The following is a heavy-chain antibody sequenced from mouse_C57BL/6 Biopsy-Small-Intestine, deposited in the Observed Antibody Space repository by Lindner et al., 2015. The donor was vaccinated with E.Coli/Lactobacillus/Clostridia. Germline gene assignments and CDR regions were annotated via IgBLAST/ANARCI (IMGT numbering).Heavy chain of an antibody. J-gene: IGHJ4*01. Sequence: SVKVSCKASGGTFSSYGISWVRQAPGQGLEWMGRIIAIFGITNYAQKFQGRVTITADKSTSTAYMELSSLRSEDTAVYYCARDDCSSTSCPNDLWGQGTLVTVSS. CDR1: GGTFSSYG. CDR3: ARDDCSSTSCPNDL. V-gene: IGHV1-81*01. D-gene: IGHD1-1*01. CDR2: IIAIFGIT.